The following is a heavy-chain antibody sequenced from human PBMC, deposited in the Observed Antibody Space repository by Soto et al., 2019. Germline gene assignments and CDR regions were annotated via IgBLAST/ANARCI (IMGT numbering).Heavy chain of an antibody. CDR2: ISGSGGST. V-gene: IGHV3-23*01. CDR1: GFTFTSYA. D-gene: IGHD3-22*01. CDR3: AKSIALLLPGNAFDS. J-gene: IGHJ3*02. Sequence: GGSLRLSCAASGFTFTSYAMSWVRQAPWKGLEWVSGISGSGGSTFHADSVKGRFTISRDNSKNTLYLQMNSLRAEDTAIYYCAKSIALLLPGNAFDSWGQATMVTVSS.